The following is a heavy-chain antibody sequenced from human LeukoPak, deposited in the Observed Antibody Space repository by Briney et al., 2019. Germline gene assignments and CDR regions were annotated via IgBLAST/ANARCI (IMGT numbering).Heavy chain of an antibody. CDR1: GVTVRSSY. CDR3: ARDKRGYSGSTYYYYGMDV. CDR2: IYSGGST. D-gene: IGHD5-12*01. V-gene: IGHV3-53*04. Sequence: RFGGSLRLSWAASGVTVRSSYMRWVRQATGKGLEWVSVIYSGGSTYYADSVKGRFTISRQNSKNTLYLQMNSLRAEDTAVYYCARDKRGYSGSTYYYYGMDVWGQGTTVTVSS. J-gene: IGHJ6*02.